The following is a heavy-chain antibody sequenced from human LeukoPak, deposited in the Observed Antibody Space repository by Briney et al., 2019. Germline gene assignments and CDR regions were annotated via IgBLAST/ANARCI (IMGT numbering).Heavy chain of an antibody. J-gene: IGHJ5*02. CDR1: GGSLNGYY. D-gene: IGHD6-13*01. CDR2: INHSGST. Sequence: SETLSLTCAVYGGSLNGYYWGWIRQSPGKGLEWIGEINHSGSTNYNPSLKSRVTISVDTSKNQFSLKLSSVTAADTAVYYCVYSSSWYTARVEHWGQGTLVTVSS. CDR3: VYSSSWYTARVEH. V-gene: IGHV4-34*01.